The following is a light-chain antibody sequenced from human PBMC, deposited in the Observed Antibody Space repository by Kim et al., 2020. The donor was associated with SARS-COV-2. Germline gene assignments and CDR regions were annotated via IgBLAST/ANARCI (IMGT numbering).Light chain of an antibody. V-gene: IGLV1-47*01. J-gene: IGLJ3*02. CDR3: AVWDESLSGWL. CDR1: SSNIGSDY. Sequence: QSVLTQPPSASGTPGQRVTIPCSGSSSNIGSDYVYWYQQLPGTAPKLFIYRNSQRPSGVPDRFSGSKSGTSASLAISGLRFEDEAEYYCAVWDESLSGWLFGGGTQLTVL. CDR2: RNS.